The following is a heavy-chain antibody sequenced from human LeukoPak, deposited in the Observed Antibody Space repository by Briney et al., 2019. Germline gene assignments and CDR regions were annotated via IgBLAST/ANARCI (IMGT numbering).Heavy chain of an antibody. CDR2: ISSSSSYI. CDR3: ARGPSARFFGVAKGAFDI. V-gene: IGHV3-21*01. J-gene: IGHJ3*02. CDR1: GFTLSSYA. D-gene: IGHD3-3*01. Sequence: PGRSLRLSCAASGFTLSSYAMHWVRQAPGKGLEWVSSISSSSSYIYYADSVKGRFTISRDNAKNSLYLQMNSLRAEDTAVYYCARGPSARFFGVAKGAFDIWGQGTMVTVSS.